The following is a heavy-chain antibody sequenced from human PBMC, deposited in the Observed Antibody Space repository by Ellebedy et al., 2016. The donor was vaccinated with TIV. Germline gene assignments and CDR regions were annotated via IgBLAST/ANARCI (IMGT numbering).Heavy chain of an antibody. V-gene: IGHV4-31*03. CDR3: ARERIAARHWFDP. Sequence: MPSETLSLTCTVSGGSIRSGGYYWSWIRQHPGKGLEWIGYIYYSGSTYYNPSLKSRVTISVDTSKNQFSLKLSSVTAADTAVYYCARERIAARHWFDPWGQGTLVTVSS. CDR1: GGSIRSGGYY. D-gene: IGHD6-6*01. CDR2: IYYSGST. J-gene: IGHJ5*02.